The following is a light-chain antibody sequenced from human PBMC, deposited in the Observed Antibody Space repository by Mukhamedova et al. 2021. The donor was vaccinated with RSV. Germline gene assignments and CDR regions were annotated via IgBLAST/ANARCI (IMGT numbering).Light chain of an antibody. CDR2: LGS. CDR3: MQGLQSPGT. Sequence: QSTWVNYLDWYVQKPGQSPQLLIYLGSTRASGVPDRIYGSGSGTDFTLKISRVETEDAGIYYCMQGLQSPGTFGPGTKVDVK. V-gene: IGKV2-28*01. CDR1: QSTWVNY. J-gene: IGKJ3*01.